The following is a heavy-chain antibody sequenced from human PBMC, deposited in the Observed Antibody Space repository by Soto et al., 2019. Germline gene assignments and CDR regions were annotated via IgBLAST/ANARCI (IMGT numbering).Heavy chain of an antibody. CDR3: ARALWSGVVMDV. J-gene: IGHJ6*02. CDR2: IYFSGST. CDR1: GGSISSGGYY. Sequence: TRSLTCTVSGGSISSGGYYWSWIRQHPWSGLEWIGHIYFSGSTYNNPSPKSRVTITVDTSKNQFSLKLSSVTAADRAVYYCARALWSGVVMDVWGQGTTVTVSS. D-gene: IGHD3-3*01. V-gene: IGHV4-31*03.